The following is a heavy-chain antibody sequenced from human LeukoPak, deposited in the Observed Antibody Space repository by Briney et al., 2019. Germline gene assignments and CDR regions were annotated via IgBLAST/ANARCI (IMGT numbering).Heavy chain of an antibody. CDR3: ARGPRITIFGVVMANDAFDI. Sequence: ASVKVSCKASGYTFTDYFMNWVRQAPGQGLEWMGWINPRSGGTVYAQKFQGRVTMTRDTSSSTAYMELSRLRFDDTVVYYCARGPRITIFGVVMANDAFDIWGQGTMVTVSS. J-gene: IGHJ3*02. V-gene: IGHV1-2*02. CDR2: INPRSGGT. D-gene: IGHD3-3*01. CDR1: GYTFTDYF.